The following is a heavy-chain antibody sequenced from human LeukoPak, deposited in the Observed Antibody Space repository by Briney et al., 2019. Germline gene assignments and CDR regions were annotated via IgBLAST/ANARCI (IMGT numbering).Heavy chain of an antibody. D-gene: IGHD5-18*01. CDR2: IIPIFGTA. Sequence: SVKVSCKASGGTFSSYAISWVRQAPGQGLEWMGRIIPIFGTANYAQKFQGRVTITTDESTSTAYMELSSLRSEDTAVYYCARDRASTAMAYFDYGGQGTLVTVSS. CDR1: GGTFSSYA. V-gene: IGHV1-69*05. CDR3: ARDRASTAMAYFDY. J-gene: IGHJ4*02.